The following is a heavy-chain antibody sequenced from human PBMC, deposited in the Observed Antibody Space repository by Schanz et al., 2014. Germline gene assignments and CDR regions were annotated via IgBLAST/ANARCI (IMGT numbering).Heavy chain of an antibody. D-gene: IGHD6-13*01. CDR3: ARLDSSSWYPRY. J-gene: IGHJ4*02. CDR2: ISSSGSTI. V-gene: IGHV3-48*04. CDR1: GFNFKAYA. Sequence: EVQLLESGGGLVQPGGSLRLSCAASGFNFKAYAMSWIRQAPGKGLEWVSYISSSGSTIYYADSVKGRFTTSRDNGKKSMYLQMNSLRAEDTAVYYCARLDSSSWYPRYWGQGTLXTVSS.